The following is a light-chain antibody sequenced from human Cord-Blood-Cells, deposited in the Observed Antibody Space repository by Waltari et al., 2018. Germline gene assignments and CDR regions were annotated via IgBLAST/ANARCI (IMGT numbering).Light chain of an antibody. J-gene: IGKJ4*01. CDR2: EVS. Sequence: DIVMTQTPLSLSVTPGQPASISCTSSQSLLHSDGKTYLYWYLQKPGQSPQLLIYEVSSLFSGVPDRFSGSWSGTDFTLKISRVEAEYVWVYYFMQGIHLPLTFGGGTKVEIK. CDR1: QSLLHSDGKTY. CDR3: MQGIHLPLT. V-gene: IGKV2-29*02.